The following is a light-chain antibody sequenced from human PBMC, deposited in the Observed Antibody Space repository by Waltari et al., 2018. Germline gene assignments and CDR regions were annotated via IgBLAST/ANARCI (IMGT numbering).Light chain of an antibody. Sequence: DIVMTQSPDSLPVSLGERATINCMSSRSVLSSSNNKNYLAWYQQKPGQPPKLLIYWASTRESGVPDRFSGGGSGTDFTLTISSLQAEDVAVYYCQQYYGSPLTFGGGTKVEIK. V-gene: IGKV4-1*01. CDR2: WAS. CDR3: QQYYGSPLT. CDR1: RSVLSSSNNKNY. J-gene: IGKJ4*01.